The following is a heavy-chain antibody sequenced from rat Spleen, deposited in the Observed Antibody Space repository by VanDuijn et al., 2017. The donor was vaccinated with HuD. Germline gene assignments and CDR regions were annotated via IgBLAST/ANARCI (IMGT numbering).Heavy chain of an antibody. CDR1: GFSLTSYH. Sequence: QVQLKESGPGLVKPSETLSLTCTVSGFSLTSYHVSWVRQPPGKGLEWMGVIWGDGSTAYNSALKSRLSISRDTSKSQVFLKMNSLQTEDTATYYCGQAFSYYSAPFDYWGQGVMVTVSS. V-gene: IGHV2-32*01. CDR3: GQAFSYYSAPFDY. CDR2: IWGDGST. J-gene: IGHJ2*01. D-gene: IGHD1-1*01.